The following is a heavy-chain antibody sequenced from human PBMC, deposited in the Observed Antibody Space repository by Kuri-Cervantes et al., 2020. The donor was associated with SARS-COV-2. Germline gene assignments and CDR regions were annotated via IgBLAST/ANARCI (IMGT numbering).Heavy chain of an antibody. CDR2: INHSGST. CDR1: GGSISSSSYY. V-gene: IGHV4-39*07. CDR3: ARDLSGVD. Sequence: SETLSLTCTVSGGSISSSSYYWGWIRQPPGKGPEWIGEINHSGSTNYNPSLKSRVTISVDTSKNQFSLKLSSVTAADTAVYYCARDLSGVDWGQGTLVTVSS. D-gene: IGHD2-21*01. J-gene: IGHJ4*02.